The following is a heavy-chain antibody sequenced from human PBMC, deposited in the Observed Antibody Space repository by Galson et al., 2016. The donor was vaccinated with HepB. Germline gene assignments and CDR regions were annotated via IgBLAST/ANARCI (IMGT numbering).Heavy chain of an antibody. CDR1: GFTFSSHW. CDR3: AKVKNQNMDMIFDY. J-gene: IGHJ4*02. V-gene: IGHV3-74*01. CDR2: ISSDGSIT. Sequence: SLRLSCAASGFTFSSHWMHWVRQAPGKGLVWVSRISSDGSITSYADFVKCRFTISKDNSKNTLYLQMNTLKAEDTAVYFCAKVKNQNMDMIFDYWGQGTLVTVSS. D-gene: IGHD2-2*03.